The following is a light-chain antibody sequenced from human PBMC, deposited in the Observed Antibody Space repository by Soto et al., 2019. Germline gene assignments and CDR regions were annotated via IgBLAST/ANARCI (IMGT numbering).Light chain of an antibody. CDR2: GAS. CDR1: QSVSSNY. Sequence: EIVLTQSPGTLSLSPRERATLSCRANQSVSSNYLAWYQQSPGQPPRLLIYGASSRATGIPDRFSGSGSGTDFTLTISRLEPEDFAVYYCQQYGRTPLTFGQGTKVEIE. J-gene: IGKJ1*01. V-gene: IGKV3-20*01. CDR3: QQYGRTPLT.